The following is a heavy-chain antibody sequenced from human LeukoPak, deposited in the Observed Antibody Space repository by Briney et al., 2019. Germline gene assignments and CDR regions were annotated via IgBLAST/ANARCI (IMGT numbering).Heavy chain of an antibody. CDR2: ISYDGSNK. V-gene: IGHV3-30*18. CDR1: GFTFRNYV. J-gene: IGHJ4*02. Sequence: GGSLRLSCAASGFTFRNYVIHWVRQAPGKGLEWVAVISYDGSNKYYADSVKGRFTISRDNSKNTLYLQMNSLRAEDTAVFYCAKGRRDYYDSSGYYYYFDYWGQGTLVTVSS. D-gene: IGHD3-22*01. CDR3: AKGRRDYYDSSGYYYYFDY.